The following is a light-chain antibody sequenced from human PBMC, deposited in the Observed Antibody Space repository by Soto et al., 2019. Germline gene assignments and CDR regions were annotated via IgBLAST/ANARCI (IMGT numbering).Light chain of an antibody. CDR3: QHYNSYSEA. CDR1: HTMSSW. CDR2: KAS. Sequence: DIQMTQSPSTLSGSVGDRVTISCRASHTMSSWLAWYQQKPGKAPKLLIYKASTLKSGVPSRFSGSGSGTEFTLTISSLQPDDFATYYCQHYNSYSEAFGQGTKVDI. V-gene: IGKV1-5*03. J-gene: IGKJ1*01.